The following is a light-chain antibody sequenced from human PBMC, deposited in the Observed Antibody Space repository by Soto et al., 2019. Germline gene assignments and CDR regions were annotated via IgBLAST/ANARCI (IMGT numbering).Light chain of an antibody. V-gene: IGLV1-40*01. CDR1: NSNIGAGYA. Sequence: QAVVTQPPSVSGAPGQRVTISCTGNNSNIGAGYAVHWYQQVPGTAPKLLIYIDNSRPSGVPDRFSGSRSDTSASLAITGLQAEDEADYYCQSYDRSLSGRVFGGGTQLTVL. J-gene: IGLJ3*02. CDR2: IDN. CDR3: QSYDRSLSGRV.